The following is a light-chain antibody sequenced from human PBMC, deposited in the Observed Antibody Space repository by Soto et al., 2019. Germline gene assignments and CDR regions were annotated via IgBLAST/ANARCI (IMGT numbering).Light chain of an antibody. J-gene: IGLJ2*01. CDR1: SSDVGFYNF. CDR3: SSYKSSSTPVV. CDR2: EVS. Sequence: QSALTQPASVSGSPGQSITISCTGTSSDVGFYNFVSWYQQHPGNAPKLMIYEVSNRPSGVSNRFSGSRSRNTGSLTISGLQDEDEADYYCSSYKSSSTPVVFGGGTKLTVL. V-gene: IGLV2-14*01.